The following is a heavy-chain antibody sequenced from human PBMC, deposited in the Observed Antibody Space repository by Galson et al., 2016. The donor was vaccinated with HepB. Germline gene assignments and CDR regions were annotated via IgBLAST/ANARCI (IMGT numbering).Heavy chain of an antibody. CDR3: VVGSGTYFPNGMNV. Sequence: SLRLSCAASGFTFTTYTMNWVRQAPGQGLEWVSSISSNSDTYYRASLKGRFTIPRDNAQKSLYLQMSSPRAEDTAVYYCVVGSGTYFPNGMNVWGQGTTVTVSS. J-gene: IGHJ6*02. D-gene: IGHD1-26*01. V-gene: IGHV3-21*01. CDR1: GFTFTTYT. CDR2: ISSNSDT.